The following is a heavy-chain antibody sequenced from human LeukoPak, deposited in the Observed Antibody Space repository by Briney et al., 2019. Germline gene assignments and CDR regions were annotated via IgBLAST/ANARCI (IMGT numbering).Heavy chain of an antibody. D-gene: IGHD2-15*01. CDR1: GCTFSSYA. V-gene: IGHV1-69*17. Sequence: SVKVSCKAAGCTFSSYAINWVRQAPGPGREWMGGINPIFSIANKAQKFQGRVTFTEDKSTSTAYMELSSLRSEDTAVYYCARSGDYCSGGSCYRGYFDYWGQGTLVTVSS. CDR3: ARSGDYCSGGSCYRGYFDY. CDR2: INPIFSIA. J-gene: IGHJ4*02.